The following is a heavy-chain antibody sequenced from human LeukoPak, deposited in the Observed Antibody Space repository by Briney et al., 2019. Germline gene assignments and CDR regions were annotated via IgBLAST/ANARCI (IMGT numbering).Heavy chain of an antibody. D-gene: IGHD6-13*01. Sequence: PSQTLSLTCTVSGGSISSGGYYWSWIRQHPGKGLEWIGYIYYSGSTYCNPSLKSRVTISVDTSKNQFSLKLSSVTAADTAVYYCARDGRSGYRPTSGWFDPWGQGTLVTVSS. V-gene: IGHV4-31*03. CDR2: IYYSGST. J-gene: IGHJ5*02. CDR3: ARDGRSGYRPTSGWFDP. CDR1: GGSISSGGYY.